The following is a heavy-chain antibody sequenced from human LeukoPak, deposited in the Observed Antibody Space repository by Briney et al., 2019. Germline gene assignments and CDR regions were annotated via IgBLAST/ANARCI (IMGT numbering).Heavy chain of an antibody. CDR1: GFTFSTYT. V-gene: IGHV3-48*01. Sequence: GGSLRLSCAASGFTFSTYTMNWVRQAPGKGLEGVSYISTGGTIFYADSVKGRFTISRDNVKNSLYMQMNSLRAEDTAVYYCASGNNGFQRHWGQGTLVTVSS. CDR3: ASGNNGFQRH. CDR2: ISTGGTI. J-gene: IGHJ4*02. D-gene: IGHD4-23*01.